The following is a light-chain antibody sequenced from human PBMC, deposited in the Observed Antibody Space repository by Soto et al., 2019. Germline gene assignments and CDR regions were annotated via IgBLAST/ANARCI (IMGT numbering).Light chain of an antibody. Sequence: QSVLTQPPSVSGAPGQRVTISCTGSTSSIGAGYDVHWYQQVPGTSPKLLIYEDNNRPSGVPDRFSGSKSGTSASLAITGLQAEDEADYYCQSYDSTLSRYVFGAGTKVTVL. CDR1: TSSIGAGYD. J-gene: IGLJ1*01. V-gene: IGLV1-40*01. CDR2: EDN. CDR3: QSYDSTLSRYV.